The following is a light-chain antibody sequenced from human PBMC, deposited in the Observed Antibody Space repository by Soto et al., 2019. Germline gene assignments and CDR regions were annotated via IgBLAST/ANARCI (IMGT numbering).Light chain of an antibody. CDR2: DVS. CDR1: SSDVGGYNY. V-gene: IGLV2-14*01. CDR3: SSYTSSSTYV. J-gene: IGLJ1*01. Sequence: QSALTQPASVSGSPRQSITISCTGTSSDVGGYNYVSWYQQHPGKVPKLMIYDVSNRPSGVSNRFSGSKSGNTASLTNSGLQAEDEADYYCSSYTSSSTYVFGTGTKLTVL.